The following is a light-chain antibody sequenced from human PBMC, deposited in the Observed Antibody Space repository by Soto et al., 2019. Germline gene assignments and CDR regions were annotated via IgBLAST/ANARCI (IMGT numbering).Light chain of an antibody. CDR1: SSDVGAYNY. J-gene: IGLJ1*01. V-gene: IGLV2-14*03. CDR2: DVS. CDR3: GSFTTSSTVV. Sequence: QAVVTQPASVSGSPGQSITISCTGSSSDVGAYNYVSWYQQHPDKAPKLMIYDVSDRPSGVSNRFSASKSGNTASLTISGLQDEDEAEYYCGSFTTSSTVVFGTGTKVTVL.